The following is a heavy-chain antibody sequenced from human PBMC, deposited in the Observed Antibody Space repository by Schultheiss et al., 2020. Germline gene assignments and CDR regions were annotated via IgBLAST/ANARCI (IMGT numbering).Heavy chain of an antibody. Sequence: GESLKISCAASGFTFSSYDMHWVRQATGKGLEWVSAIGTAGDTYYPGSVKGRFTISRENAKNSLYLQMNSLRAGDTAVYYCANRVERGSFDYWGQGTLVTVSS. CDR3: ANRVERGSFDY. J-gene: IGHJ4*02. D-gene: IGHD3-16*01. CDR1: GFTFSSYD. CDR2: IGTAGDT. V-gene: IGHV3-13*01.